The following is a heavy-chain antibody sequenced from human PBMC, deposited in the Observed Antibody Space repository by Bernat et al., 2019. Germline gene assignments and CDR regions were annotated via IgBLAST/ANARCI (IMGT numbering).Heavy chain of an antibody. J-gene: IGHJ3*02. CDR2: INPNSGGT. V-gene: IGHV1-2*04. CDR1: GYTFTNYW. CDR3: ARGSNYDFWSGYSYDAFDI. D-gene: IGHD3-3*01. Sequence: QVQLVQSGAEVKKPGASVTLSCKASGYTFTNYWMYWVRQAPGQGLEWMGWINPNSGGTNYAQKFQGWVTMTRETSISTAYMELSRLRSDDTAVYYCARGSNYDFWSGYSYDAFDIWGQGTMVTVSS.